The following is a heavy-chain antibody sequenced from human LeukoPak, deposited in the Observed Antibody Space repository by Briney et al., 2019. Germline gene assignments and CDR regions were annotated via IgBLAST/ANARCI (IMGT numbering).Heavy chain of an antibody. D-gene: IGHD3-16*02. V-gene: IGHV4-39*07. CDR1: GGSISSSSYY. CDR3: ASVILGELSLLY. CDR2: IYYSGST. Sequence: SETLSLTCTVSGGSISSSSYYWGWIRQPPGKGLEWIGNIYYSGSTYYNPSLKSRVSISVDTSKNQFSLRLSSVTAADTAVYYCASVILGELSLLYWGQGTLVTVSS. J-gene: IGHJ4*02.